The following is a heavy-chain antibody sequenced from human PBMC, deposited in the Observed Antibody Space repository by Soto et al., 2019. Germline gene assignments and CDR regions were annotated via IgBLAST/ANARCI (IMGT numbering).Heavy chain of an antibody. D-gene: IGHD6-13*01. Sequence: EVQLVNSGGGSVPPGGSLRLSCAASGFTFSSYGMNWVRQAPGKGLEWVSYISGDTKTTNYADSVKGRFTITRDNAKSSLYLQLKSLRDDDTAVYYCARGGAGRPYYWGQGTLVIVSS. CDR2: ISGDTKTT. V-gene: IGHV3-48*02. CDR1: GFTFSSYG. J-gene: IGHJ4*02. CDR3: ARGGAGRPYY.